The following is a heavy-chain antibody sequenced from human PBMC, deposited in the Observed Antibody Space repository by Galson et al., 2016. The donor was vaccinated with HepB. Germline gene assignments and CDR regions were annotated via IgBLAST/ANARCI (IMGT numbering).Heavy chain of an antibody. CDR3: ARRDGYLKILYLDS. V-gene: IGHV3-7*01. J-gene: IGHJ5*01. D-gene: IGHD5-24*01. CDR1: GFNFRNYW. Sequence: SLRLSCAASGFNFRNYWMTWVRQAPGKGMQWVASIKYDGFETAYVDSVKGRFTISRDNDRSSLHLQMNSLTAEDTAVYYCARRDGYLKILYLDSWGQGTLVTVSS. CDR2: IKYDGFET.